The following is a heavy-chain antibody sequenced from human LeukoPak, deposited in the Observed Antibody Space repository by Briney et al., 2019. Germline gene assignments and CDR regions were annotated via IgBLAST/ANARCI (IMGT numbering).Heavy chain of an antibody. CDR3: ARDGTAAGLYFDL. CDR2: IGQDGGEK. V-gene: IGHV3-7*01. D-gene: IGHD6-13*01. J-gene: IGHJ4*01. CDR1: GFTFSNYW. Sequence: GGSLRLSCAVSGFTFSNYWMNWVRQAPGKGLEWVASIGQDGGEKAYVDSVKGRFTISRDNTKNSLYLQMSSLRAEDTAVYYCARDGTAAGLYFDLWGQGTLVTVSS.